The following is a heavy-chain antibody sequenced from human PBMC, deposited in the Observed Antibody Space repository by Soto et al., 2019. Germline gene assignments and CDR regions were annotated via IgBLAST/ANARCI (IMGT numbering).Heavy chain of an antibody. D-gene: IGHD3-10*01. Sequence: LGESLKISCKGSGYSFTSYWISWVRQMPGKGLEWMGRIDPSDSYTNYSPSFQGHVTISADKSISTAYLQWSSLKASDTAMYYCARGTMVRGAREDWFDPWGQGTLVTVSS. CDR2: IDPSDSYT. V-gene: IGHV5-10-1*01. J-gene: IGHJ5*02. CDR3: ARGTMVRGAREDWFDP. CDR1: GYSFTSYW.